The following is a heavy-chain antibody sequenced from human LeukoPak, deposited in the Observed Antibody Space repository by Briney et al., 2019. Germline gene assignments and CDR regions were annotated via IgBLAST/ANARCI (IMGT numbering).Heavy chain of an antibody. V-gene: IGHV1-8*01. CDR3: ARIYYDSSGSLFYYFDY. J-gene: IGHJ4*02. CDR1: GYTFTRYD. Sequence: GASVKVSCKASGYTFTRYDINWVRQATGQGLEWMGWMNPNSGNTGYAQKFQGRVTMTRNTSISTAYMELSSLRSEDTAVYYCARIYYDSSGSLFYYFDYWGQGTLVTVSS. CDR2: MNPNSGNT. D-gene: IGHD3-22*01.